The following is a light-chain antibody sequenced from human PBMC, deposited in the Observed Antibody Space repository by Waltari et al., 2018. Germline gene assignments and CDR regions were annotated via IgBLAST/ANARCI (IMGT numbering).Light chain of an antibody. CDR1: QSIGNN. J-gene: IGKJ1*01. V-gene: IGKV6-21*02. CDR2: QAS. Sequence: EIVLAQSPDFQSVTPKEKVTITCRASQSIGNNLYWYQQKADPSPNVLIRQASQSISGVPSRFSGSGSGTDFTLTINSLEAEDVATYYCHQTGSLPWTFGQGTKVEIK. CDR3: HQTGSLPWT.